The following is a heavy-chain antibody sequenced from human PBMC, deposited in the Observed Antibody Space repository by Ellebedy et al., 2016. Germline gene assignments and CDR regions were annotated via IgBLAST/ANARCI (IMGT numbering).Heavy chain of an antibody. V-gene: IGHV4-59*01. J-gene: IGHJ5*02. CDR2: IYYTGTT. Sequence: SETLSLTCTVSGGSISGYSWSWIRQSPGKGLEYLGYIYYTGTTNYNPSLKSRVTISLDTSKKQFSLTLNSVTAADSAVYYCARGRGDSTNYYAGFWFDPWGQGTPVTVSS. CDR1: GGSISGYS. CDR3: ARGRGDSTNYYAGFWFDP. D-gene: IGHD2-2*01.